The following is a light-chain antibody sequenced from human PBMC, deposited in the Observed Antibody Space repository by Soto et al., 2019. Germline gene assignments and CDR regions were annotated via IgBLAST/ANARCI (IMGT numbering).Light chain of an antibody. J-gene: IGKJ1*01. CDR3: QQYDDWG. Sequence: MVMTQSPATLSVSPGERVTLSCRTSQNVTSNLAWYQLKPGQTPSLLIYGTSTRAPDRPVRFSGSGSGTDFTLTITTVQSGDSAVYYCQQYDDWGFGPGTKVEIK. CDR1: QNVTSN. V-gene: IGKV3-15*01. CDR2: GTS.